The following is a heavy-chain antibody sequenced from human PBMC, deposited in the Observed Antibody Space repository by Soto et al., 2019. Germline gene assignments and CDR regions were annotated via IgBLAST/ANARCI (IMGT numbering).Heavy chain of an antibody. V-gene: IGHV2-5*02. CDR2: IYWDDNK. Sequence: QITLKESGPTVVKPTQTLTLTRSFSGFSLSTSGVGVGWIRQPPGKALEWLAHIYWDDNKYYSPSLKNRLTVTKDTSKNHVGLTMTNMDPLDTATYYCAHSLRLPFSSSGWYRPPAEYFPHWGQGTLVTVST. CDR1: GFSLSTSGVG. J-gene: IGHJ1*01. CDR3: AHSLRLPFSSSGWYRPPAEYFPH. D-gene: IGHD6-19*01.